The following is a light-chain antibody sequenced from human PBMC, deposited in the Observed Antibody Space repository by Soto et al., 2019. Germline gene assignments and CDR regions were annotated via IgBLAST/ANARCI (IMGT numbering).Light chain of an antibody. J-gene: IGKJ1*01. CDR1: QSVSSN. CDR3: QQYNNWPGT. V-gene: IGKV3-15*01. Sequence: EIVMTQSPATLSVSPGERATLSCRASQSVSSNLAWYQQKPGQAPRLLIYVASTRAPGIPARFSGSGSGTEFKLTIRSLKSEDFEVYYCQQYNNWPGTFGQGTKVEIK. CDR2: VAS.